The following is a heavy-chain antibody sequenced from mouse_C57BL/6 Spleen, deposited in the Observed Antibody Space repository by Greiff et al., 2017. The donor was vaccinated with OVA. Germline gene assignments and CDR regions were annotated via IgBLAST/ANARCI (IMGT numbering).Heavy chain of an antibody. D-gene: IGHD1-1*01. Sequence: QVQLKESGAELVRPGASVKLSCKASGYTFTDYYINWVKQRPGQGLEWIARLYPGSGNTYYNEKFKGKATLTAEKSSSTAYMQLSSLTSEDSAVYFCARDYGSNYFDYWGQGTTLTVSS. V-gene: IGHV1-76*01. CDR1: GYTFTDYY. CDR2: LYPGSGNT. J-gene: IGHJ2*01. CDR3: ARDYGSNYFDY.